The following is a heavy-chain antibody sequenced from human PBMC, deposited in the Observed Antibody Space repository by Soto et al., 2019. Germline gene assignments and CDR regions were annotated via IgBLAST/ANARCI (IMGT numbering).Heavy chain of an antibody. CDR1: HFSVTNNKY. Sequence: QVLLQESGPGLVKPSGTLSLTCTVSHFSVTNNKYWSWVRQSPGEPLEWFGEIYHSGTTYYNPSLSSRVSMSMDKSKNHISLILTSVTAADTAVYYCARDSRYCTDSGCSIMRDAFDVWGQGTLVTVSS. J-gene: IGHJ3*01. CDR3: ARDSRYCTDSGCSIMRDAFDV. D-gene: IGHD2-15*01. CDR2: IYHSGTT. V-gene: IGHV4-4*02.